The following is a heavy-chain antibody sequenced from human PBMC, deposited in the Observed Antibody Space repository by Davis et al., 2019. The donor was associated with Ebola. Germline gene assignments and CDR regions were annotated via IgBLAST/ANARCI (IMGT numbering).Heavy chain of an antibody. J-gene: IGHJ2*01. D-gene: IGHD1-26*01. CDR3: ARDYTVGATSYWYFDL. Sequence: PGGSLRLSCAASGFTFSSYWMSWVRQAPGKGLEWVANIKQDGSEKYYVDSVKGRFTISRDNAKNSLYLQMNSLRAEDTAVYYCARDYTVGATSYWYFDLWGRGTLVTVSS. V-gene: IGHV3-7*01. CDR2: IKQDGSEK. CDR1: GFTFSSYW.